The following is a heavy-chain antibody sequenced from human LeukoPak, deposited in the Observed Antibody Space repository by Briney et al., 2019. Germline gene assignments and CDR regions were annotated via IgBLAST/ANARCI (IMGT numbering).Heavy chain of an antibody. CDR3: ARDLLSGSFGYYYYGMDV. V-gene: IGHV1-18*01. D-gene: IGHD1-26*01. CDR2: ISAYNGNT. J-gene: IGHJ6*02. CDR1: GYTFTSYG. Sequence: ASEKVSCKASGYTFTSYGISWVRQAPAQGLEWMGWISAYNGNTNYAQKLQGRVTMTTDTSTSTAYMELRSLRSDDTAVYYCARDLLSGSFGYYYYGMDVWGQGTTVTVSS.